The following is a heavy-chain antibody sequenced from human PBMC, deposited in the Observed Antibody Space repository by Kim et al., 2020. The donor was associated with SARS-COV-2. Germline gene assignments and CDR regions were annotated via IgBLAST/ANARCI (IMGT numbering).Heavy chain of an antibody. CDR3: AKQSRDGYNFHY. J-gene: IGHJ4*02. CDR2: ISYDGSNK. D-gene: IGHD5-12*01. Sequence: GGSLRLSCAASGFTFSRYGMHWVRQAPGKGLEWVAVISYDGSNKYYADSVKGRFTISRDNSRNTLYLQMNSLRAEDTAVYYCAKQSRDGYNFHYWGQGTLVTVSS. V-gene: IGHV3-30*18. CDR1: GFTFSRYG.